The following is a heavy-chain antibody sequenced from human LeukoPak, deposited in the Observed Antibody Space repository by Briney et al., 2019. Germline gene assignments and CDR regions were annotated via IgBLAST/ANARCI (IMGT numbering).Heavy chain of an antibody. CDR3: ARVSYYDSSGYYYGYFQH. CDR2: IYTSGST. CDR1: GGSISSGSYY. D-gene: IGHD3-22*01. J-gene: IGHJ1*01. Sequence: SETLSLTCTVSGGSISSGSYYWSWIRQPAGKGLEWIGRIYTSGSTNYNPSLKSRVTISVDTSKNQFSLKLSSVTAADTAVYYCARVSYYDSSGYYYGYFQHWGQGTLFTVSS. V-gene: IGHV4-61*02.